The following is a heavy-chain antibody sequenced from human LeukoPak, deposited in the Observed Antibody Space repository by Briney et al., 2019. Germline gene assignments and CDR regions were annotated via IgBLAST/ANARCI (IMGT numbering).Heavy chain of an antibody. Sequence: SETLSLTCAVSGFSFSSDKYWGWIRPPPRKGLEWIGIIYHTGSTYYKPSLKSRVTISVDTSKNQFSLKLNSVTAADTAVYYCARLSYYYYYMDVWGRGTTVTVSS. J-gene: IGHJ6*03. CDR3: ARLSYYYYYMDV. CDR2: IYHTGST. CDR1: GFSFSSDKY. D-gene: IGHD3-10*01. V-gene: IGHV4-38-2*01.